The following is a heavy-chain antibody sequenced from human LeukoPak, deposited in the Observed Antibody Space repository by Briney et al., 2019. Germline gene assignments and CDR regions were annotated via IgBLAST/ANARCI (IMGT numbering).Heavy chain of an antibody. J-gene: IGHJ4*02. CDR1: GGSISSSGFY. CDR3: ARGLILGRAGAVAY. V-gene: IGHV4-39*07. Sequence: PSETLSLTCTVSGGSISSSGFYWGWIRQPPGKGLDWIGSIYYSGSTSYSPSLKSRVTVSLDRSRNQFSLKLTSVTAADTAVYYCARGLILGRAGAVAYWGQGTLVTVSS. CDR2: IYYSGST. D-gene: IGHD2-8*02.